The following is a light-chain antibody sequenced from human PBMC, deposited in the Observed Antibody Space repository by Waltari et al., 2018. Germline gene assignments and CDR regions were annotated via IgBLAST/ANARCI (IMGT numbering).Light chain of an antibody. V-gene: IGLV3-19*01. CDR3: NSRDSSGNQWV. CDR1: SLRSYY. Sequence: SSELTQDPAVSVALGQIVRITCQGDSLRSYYANWYQQKPRQAPFLVIFAKNNRPSGIPDRCSGSSSGNTASLTITGAQAEDEADYYCNSRDSSGNQWVFGGGTKLTVL. J-gene: IGLJ3*02. CDR2: AKN.